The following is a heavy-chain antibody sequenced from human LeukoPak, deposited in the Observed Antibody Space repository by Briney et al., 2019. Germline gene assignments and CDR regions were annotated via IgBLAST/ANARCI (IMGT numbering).Heavy chain of an antibody. CDR1: GYTFTSYG. CDR3: AREFFVSNYYDSSGYYFNY. V-gene: IGHV1-69*04. J-gene: IGHJ4*02. Sequence: GASVKVSCKASGYTFTSYGISWVRQAPGQGLEWMGRIIPILGIANYAQKFQGRVTITADKSTSTAYMELSSLRSEDTAVYYCAREFFVSNYYDSSGYYFNYWGQGTLVTVSS. D-gene: IGHD3-22*01. CDR2: IIPILGIA.